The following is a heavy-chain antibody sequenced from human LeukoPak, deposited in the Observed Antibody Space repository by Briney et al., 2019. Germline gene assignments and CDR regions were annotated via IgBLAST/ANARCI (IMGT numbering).Heavy chain of an antibody. J-gene: IGHJ4*02. V-gene: IGHV1-2*02. Sequence: APVKVSCKASGYTFTGYYMHWVRQAPGQGLEWMGWINPNSGGTNYAQKFQGRVTMTRDTSISTAYMELSRLRSDDTAVYYCARERTGSPSFDYWGQGTLVTVSS. CDR2: INPNSGGT. CDR1: GYTFTGYY. D-gene: IGHD3-10*01. CDR3: ARERTGSPSFDY.